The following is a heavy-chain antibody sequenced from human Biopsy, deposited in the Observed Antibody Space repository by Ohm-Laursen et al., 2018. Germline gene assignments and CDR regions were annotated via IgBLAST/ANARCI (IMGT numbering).Heavy chain of an antibody. D-gene: IGHD5-24*01. CDR2: VSYSGNT. Sequence: SDTLSLTCTVSGVSISSYFWSWIRQPLGKGLEWIGYVSYSGNTKYNPSLKSRVIISADTSKKQFSLRLSSVTAADTAVYYCASAGYNPDWNFDLWGRGTRVTVSS. CDR3: ASAGYNPDWNFDL. V-gene: IGHV4-59*07. J-gene: IGHJ2*01. CDR1: GVSISSYF.